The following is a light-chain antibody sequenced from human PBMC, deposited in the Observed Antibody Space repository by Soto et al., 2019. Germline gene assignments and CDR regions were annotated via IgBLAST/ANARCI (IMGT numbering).Light chain of an antibody. V-gene: IGKV3-20*01. Sequence: EIVLPQYPGTLSLYPGNTATLSCRASQSISSSYLAWYQQKPGQAPSLLIYGASSRATGIRDRFSGSGSGTDFTLTISRLDPDDFAVYYCQQYGTSRITSGQGTRLEIK. J-gene: IGKJ5*01. CDR3: QQYGTSRIT. CDR1: QSISSSY. CDR2: GAS.